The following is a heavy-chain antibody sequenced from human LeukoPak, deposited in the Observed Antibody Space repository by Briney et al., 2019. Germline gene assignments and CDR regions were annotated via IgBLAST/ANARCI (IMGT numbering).Heavy chain of an antibody. J-gene: IGHJ4*02. CDR1: GFTFSSYW. CDR2: ISDGGSTT. V-gene: IGHV3-74*01. Sequence: GGSLRLSCAASGFTFSSYWMHWVRQAPGKGLVWVSRISDGGSTTTYADSVKGRFTISRDNAKNTLYLQMNGLRAEDTAVYYCSRSAYYDGSGNYYDYWGQGTLVTVSS. D-gene: IGHD3-22*01. CDR3: SRSAYYDGSGNYYDY.